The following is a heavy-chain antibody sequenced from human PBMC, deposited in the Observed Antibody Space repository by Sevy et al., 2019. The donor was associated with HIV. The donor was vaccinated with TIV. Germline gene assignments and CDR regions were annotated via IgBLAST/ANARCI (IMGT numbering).Heavy chain of an antibody. CDR2: INGGNGNT. J-gene: IGHJ4*02. CDR3: ARNHDSSGYYYFDY. Sequence: ASVKVSCKASGYTFIGYAMHWVRQAPGQRLEWMGWINGGNGNTKYSKKFQGRVIITRDTSANTAYMVLSSLRSEDTAVYYCARNHDSSGYYYFDYWGQGTLVTVSS. CDR1: GYTFIGYA. V-gene: IGHV1-3*01. D-gene: IGHD3-22*01.